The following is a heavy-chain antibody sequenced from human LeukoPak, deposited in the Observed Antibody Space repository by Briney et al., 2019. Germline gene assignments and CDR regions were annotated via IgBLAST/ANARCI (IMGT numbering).Heavy chain of an antibody. CDR1: GFTFRDYY. CDR3: SRDRDVVVGDAHYDAFDV. CDR2: TGSSGGYI. Sequence: GGSLRLSRAASGFTFRDYYMVWLRQAPGKGLEGVSSTGSSGGYINYADSVKGRFTISRDNAKNSLYLQMNSLRPEDTAVYYCSRDRDVVVGDAHYDAFDVWGQGTVVTVSS. D-gene: IGHD2-15*01. J-gene: IGHJ3*01. V-gene: IGHV3-11*01.